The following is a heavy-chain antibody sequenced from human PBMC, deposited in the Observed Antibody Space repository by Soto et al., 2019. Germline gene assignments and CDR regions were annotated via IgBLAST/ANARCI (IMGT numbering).Heavy chain of an antibody. J-gene: IGHJ4*02. V-gene: IGHV4-34*01. CDR2: INHSGST. CDR3: ARDKNSGLFDY. D-gene: IGHD1-26*01. Sequence: SETLSLTCAVYGGSFSGYYWTWIRQPPGTGLEWIGEINHSGSTNYNPSLKSRVTISVDTSKNQFSLKLTSVTAADTAVYYCARDKNSGLFDYWGQGTLVTGSS. CDR1: GGSFSGYY.